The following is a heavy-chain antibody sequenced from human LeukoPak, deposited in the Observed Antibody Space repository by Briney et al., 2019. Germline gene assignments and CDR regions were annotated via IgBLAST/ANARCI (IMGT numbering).Heavy chain of an antibody. J-gene: IGHJ3*02. D-gene: IGHD3-3*01. CDR3: AKGGAITIFGVVRGVNAFDI. Sequence: GGSLRLSCAASGFTFSSYAMSWVRQAPGKGLEWVSAISGSVGTTYYADSVKGRFTISRDNSKNTLYLQMNSLRAEDTAVYYCAKGGAITIFGVVRGVNAFDIWGQGTMVTVSS. CDR1: GFTFSSYA. V-gene: IGHV3-23*01. CDR2: ISGSVGTT.